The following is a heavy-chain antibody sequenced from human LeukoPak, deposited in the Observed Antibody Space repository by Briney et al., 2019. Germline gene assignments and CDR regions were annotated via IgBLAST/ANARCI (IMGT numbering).Heavy chain of an antibody. Sequence: SETLSLTCTVSGGSISSFYWNWIRQPPGKGLEWIGYIDYSGTTNFNPSLKSRVIISVDTSNNQFSLRVRSVTAADTAVYYCASSRWYNGYFDYWGQGTLVSVS. CDR2: IDYSGTT. CDR1: GGSISSFY. D-gene: IGHD6-13*01. J-gene: IGHJ4*02. V-gene: IGHV4-59*01. CDR3: ASSRWYNGYFDY.